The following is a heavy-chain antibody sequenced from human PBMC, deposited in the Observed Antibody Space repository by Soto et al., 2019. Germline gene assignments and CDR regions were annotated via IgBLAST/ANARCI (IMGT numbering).Heavy chain of an antibody. CDR1: GFTFSSYA. V-gene: IGHV3-23*01. J-gene: IGHJ6*03. D-gene: IGHD2-15*01. Sequence: GGSLRLSCAASGFTFSSYAMSWVRQAPGKGLEWVSAISGSGGSTYYADSVKGRFTISRDNSKNTLYLQMNSLRAEDTAVYYCAKKSGGSWDYYYYYYMDVWGKGTTVTVSS. CDR3: AKKSGGSWDYYYYYYMDV. CDR2: ISGSGGST.